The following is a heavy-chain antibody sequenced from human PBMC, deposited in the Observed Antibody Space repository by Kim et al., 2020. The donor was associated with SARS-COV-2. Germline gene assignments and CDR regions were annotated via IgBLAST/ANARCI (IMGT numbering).Heavy chain of an antibody. CDR2: IYPGDSDT. D-gene: IGHD3-10*01. CDR3: ARHQNYYGSGRHFDS. V-gene: IGHV5-51*01. CDR1: GYSFTTYW. J-gene: IGHJ4*02. Sequence: GESLKISCKASGYSFTTYWIGWVRQMPGKGLEWMGIIYPGDSDTRYSPSFQGQVTISADKSISTAYLQWSGLKASDTAIYYCARHQNYYGSGRHFDSWGQGTLVTVSS.